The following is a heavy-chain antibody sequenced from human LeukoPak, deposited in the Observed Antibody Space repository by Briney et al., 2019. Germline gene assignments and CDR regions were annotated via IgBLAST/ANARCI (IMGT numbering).Heavy chain of an antibody. CDR2: ISAYNGNT. CDR3: ARVSGGDIVVVVAATLENWFDP. J-gene: IGHJ5*02. V-gene: IGHV1-18*04. Sequence: ASVKVSCKASGYTFTSYGISWVRQAPGHGLEWMGWISAYNGNTNYAQKPQGRVTMTTDTSTSTAYMELRSLRSDDTAVYYCARVSGGDIVVVVAATLENWFDPWGQGTLVTVSS. CDR1: GYTFTSYG. D-gene: IGHD2-15*01.